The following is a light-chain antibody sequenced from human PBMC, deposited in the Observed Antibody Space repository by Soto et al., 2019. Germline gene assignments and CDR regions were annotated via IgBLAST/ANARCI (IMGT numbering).Light chain of an antibody. J-gene: IGKJ1*01. CDR3: QQYNSYSWT. CDR2: DAS. V-gene: IGKV1-5*01. Sequence: DIHMTLSPSTLSASVGYRVTITCRASQTISSWLAWYQQKPGKAPKLLIYDASNLQSGIPSRFSGSGSGTEFTLTISSLQPDDFATYYCQQYNSYSWTFGQGTKVDIK. CDR1: QTISSW.